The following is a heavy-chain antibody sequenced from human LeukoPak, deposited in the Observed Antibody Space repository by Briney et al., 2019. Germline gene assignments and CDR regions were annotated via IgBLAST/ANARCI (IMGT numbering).Heavy chain of an antibody. CDR2: ISSSSSTI. CDR3: ARAVYYYGSGAPTRLGY. CDR1: GFTFSSYS. D-gene: IGHD3-10*01. V-gene: IGHV3-48*04. Sequence: QPGGSLRLSCAASGFTFSSYSMNWVRQAPGKGLEWVSYISSSSSTIYYADSVKGRFTISRDNAKNSLYLQMNSLRAEDTAVYYCARAVYYYGSGAPTRLGYWGQGTLVTVSS. J-gene: IGHJ4*02.